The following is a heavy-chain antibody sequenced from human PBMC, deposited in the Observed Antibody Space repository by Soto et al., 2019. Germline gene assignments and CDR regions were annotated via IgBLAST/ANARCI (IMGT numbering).Heavy chain of an antibody. CDR2: IYYSGST. CDR3: ARAKWEAVPATKYYYYYGLDV. CDR1: GGSISTYY. D-gene: IGHD2-15*01. J-gene: IGHJ6*02. V-gene: IGHV4-59*01. Sequence: SETLSLTCTVSGGSISTYYWSWIRQPPGKGLEWIGYIYYSGSTNYNPSLKSRVTISVDTSKNQFSLKLTSVTAADTAVYYCARAKWEAVPATKYYYYYGLDVWGQGTTVT.